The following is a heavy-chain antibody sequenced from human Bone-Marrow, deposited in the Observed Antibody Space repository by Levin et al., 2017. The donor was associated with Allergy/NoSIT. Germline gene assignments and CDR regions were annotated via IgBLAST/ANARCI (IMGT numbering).Heavy chain of an antibody. CDR2: FDPEDGQT. Sequence: ASVKVSCKVSGSTLSQLSMHWVRQAPGEGLEWMGGFDPEDGQTSYAQKFRGRVAMTEDTSTNTAYMELSSLGSDDTAVYYCARGIGGYCINDVCSNWFDPWGQGTLVTVSS. J-gene: IGHJ5*02. V-gene: IGHV1-24*01. D-gene: IGHD2-8*01. CDR3: ARGIGGYCINDVCSNWFDP. CDR1: GSTLSQLS.